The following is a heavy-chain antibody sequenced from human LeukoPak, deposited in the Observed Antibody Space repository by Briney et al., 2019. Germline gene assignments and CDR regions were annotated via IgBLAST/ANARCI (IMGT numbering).Heavy chain of an antibody. J-gene: IGHJ3*02. CDR1: GFTFSSYA. V-gene: IGHV3-23*01. Sequence: GGSLRRSCAAPGFTFSSYAMSWVRQAPGKGLELVSAIRGSGGSTYYADSVKGRFTISRDNSKNTLYLQMNSLRAEDTAVYYCAKDPKDVNAFWSGYWIGAFDIWGQGTMVTVSS. CDR3: AKDPKDVNAFWSGYWIGAFDI. D-gene: IGHD3-3*01. CDR2: IRGSGGST.